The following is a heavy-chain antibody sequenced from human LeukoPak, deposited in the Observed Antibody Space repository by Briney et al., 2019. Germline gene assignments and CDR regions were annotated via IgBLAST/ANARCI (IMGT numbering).Heavy chain of an antibody. J-gene: IGHJ4*02. CDR2: VRFDGSNE. V-gene: IGHV3-30*02. Sequence: PGGSLRLSCVAPGFVLSDYGMHWVRQAPGKGLEWVAFVRFDGSNEYYADSVKGRFRISRDNSKNKLYLQMNNLRVDDSALYSCARESGSGYNSGGPKYWGLGTLVTVSS. CDR3: ARESGSGYNSGGPKY. CDR1: GFVLSDYG. D-gene: IGHD5-12*01.